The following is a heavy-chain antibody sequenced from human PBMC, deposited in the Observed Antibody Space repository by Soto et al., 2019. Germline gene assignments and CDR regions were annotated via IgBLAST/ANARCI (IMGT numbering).Heavy chain of an antibody. V-gene: IGHV3-33*01. CDR2: IWYDGSNK. D-gene: IGHD6-13*01. CDR1: GFTFSSYG. J-gene: IGHJ3*02. CDR3: ARDTGAAAGLVNDAFDI. Sequence: QVQLVESGGGVVQPGRSLRLSCAASGFTFSSYGMHWVRQAPGKGLEWVAVIWYDGSNKYYADSVKGRFTISRDNSKNTLYLQMNSLRAEDTAVYYCARDTGAAAGLVNDAFDIWGQGTMVPVSS.